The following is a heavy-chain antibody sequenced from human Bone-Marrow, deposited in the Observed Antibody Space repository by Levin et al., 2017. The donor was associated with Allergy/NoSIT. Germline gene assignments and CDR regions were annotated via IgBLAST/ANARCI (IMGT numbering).Heavy chain of an antibody. V-gene: IGHV1-69*06. CDR3: ASYSLYDSSGYVPLDAFDI. CDR2: IIPIFGTA. J-gene: IGHJ3*02. D-gene: IGHD3-22*01. Sequence: SVKVSCKASGGTFSSYAISWVRQAPGQGLEWMGGIIPIFGTANYAQKFQGRVTITADKSTSTAYMELSSLRSEDTAVYYCASYSLYDSSGYVPLDAFDIWGQGTMVTVSS. CDR1: GGTFSSYA.